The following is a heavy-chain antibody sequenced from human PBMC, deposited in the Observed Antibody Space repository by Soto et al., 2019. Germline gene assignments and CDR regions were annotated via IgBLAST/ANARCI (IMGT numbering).Heavy chain of an antibody. V-gene: IGHV3-11*01. CDR2: VSSSGTTI. Sequence: QGQLVESGGGLVKPGGSLRLSCAASGFTFSDYDMSCIRQAPGKGLEWVSFVSSSGTTIYYADSVKGRFTISRDNAKNSLYLQMNSQSAEDTDVYYCARTGTRAARPSYWGQGTLVTVSS. CDR1: GFTFSDYD. CDR3: ARTGTRAARPSY. J-gene: IGHJ4*02. D-gene: IGHD6-6*01.